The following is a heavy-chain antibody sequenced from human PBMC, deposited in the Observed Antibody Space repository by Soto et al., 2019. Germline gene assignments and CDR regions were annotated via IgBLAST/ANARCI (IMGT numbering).Heavy chain of an antibody. CDR1: GFTVSSNY. D-gene: IGHD3-10*01. V-gene: IGHV3-66*01. Sequence: EVQLVESGGGLVQPGGSLRLSCAASGFTVSSNYMSWVRQAPGKGLEWVSVIYSGGSTYYADSVKGRFTISRDNSKNTLYLQMNSLRAEDTAVYYCARGFGDPNSVAFDIWGQGTMVTVSS. CDR2: IYSGGST. CDR3: ARGFGDPNSVAFDI. J-gene: IGHJ3*02.